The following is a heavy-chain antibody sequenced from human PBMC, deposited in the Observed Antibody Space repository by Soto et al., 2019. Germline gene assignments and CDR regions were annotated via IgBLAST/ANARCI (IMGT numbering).Heavy chain of an antibody. V-gene: IGHV1-18*01. Sequence: ASVKVSCKSSGYTFTSYGISWVRQAPGQGLEWMGLISAYNGNTNYAQKLQGRVPMTTDTSTSTAYLELKSLRSDDTAVYYCGRVPLTSSASDYFDYWGQGTLVTVSS. CDR3: GRVPLTSSASDYFDY. CDR1: GYTFTSYG. D-gene: IGHD6-6*01. J-gene: IGHJ4*02. CDR2: ISAYNGNT.